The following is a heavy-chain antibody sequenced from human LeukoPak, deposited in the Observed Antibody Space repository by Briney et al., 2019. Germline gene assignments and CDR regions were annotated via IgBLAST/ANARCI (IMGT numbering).Heavy chain of an antibody. CDR1: GFTFSSYW. CDR3: VRALGTQEDY. Sequence: PGGSLRLSCATSGFTFSSYWMNWVRQAPGKGLEWVANIKQDGSEIYYVDSVKGRFTISRDNAKNSLYLQMNSLKAEDTAVFYCVRALGTQEDYWGQGTPVTVSS. V-gene: IGHV3-7*04. D-gene: IGHD3-10*01. CDR2: IKQDGSEI. J-gene: IGHJ4*02.